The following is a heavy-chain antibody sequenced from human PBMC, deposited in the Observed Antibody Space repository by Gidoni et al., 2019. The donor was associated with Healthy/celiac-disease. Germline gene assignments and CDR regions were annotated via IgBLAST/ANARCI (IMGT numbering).Heavy chain of an antibody. Sequence: EVQLVESGGGLVQPGGSMSLSCAASGFTFSSYWMSWVRQAPGKGLEWVANIKQDGSEKYYVDSVKGRFTISRDNAKNSLYLQMNSLRAEDTAVYYCARDQRFLEWLFLDYWGQGTLVTVSS. V-gene: IGHV3-7*05. J-gene: IGHJ4*02. CDR1: GFTFSSYW. CDR2: IKQDGSEK. D-gene: IGHD3-3*01. CDR3: ARDQRFLEWLFLDY.